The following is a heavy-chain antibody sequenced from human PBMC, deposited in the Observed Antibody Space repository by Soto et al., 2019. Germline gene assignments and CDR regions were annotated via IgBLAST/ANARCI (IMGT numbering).Heavy chain of an antibody. Sequence: ASVKVSCKASGYTFTSYCISWVRQAPGQGLEWMGWISAYNGNTNYAQKLQGRVTMTTDTSTSTAYMELRSLRSDDTAVYYCARGYPNYDFWSGYFYYYYGMDVWGQGTTVTVS. V-gene: IGHV1-18*04. J-gene: IGHJ6*02. CDR2: ISAYNGNT. D-gene: IGHD3-3*01. CDR3: ARGYPNYDFWSGYFYYYYGMDV. CDR1: GYTFTSYC.